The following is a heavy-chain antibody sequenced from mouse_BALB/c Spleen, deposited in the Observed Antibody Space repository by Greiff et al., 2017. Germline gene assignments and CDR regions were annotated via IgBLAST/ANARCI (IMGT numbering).Heavy chain of an antibody. CDR3: ARGGNQAWFAY. CDR1: GFTFSSYT. J-gene: IGHJ3*01. V-gene: IGHV5-12-2*01. D-gene: IGHD2-1*01. Sequence: DVHLVESGGGLVQPGGSLKLSCAASGFTFSSYTMSWVRQTPEKRLEWVAYISNGGGSTYYPDTVKGRFTISRDNAKNTLYLQMSSLKSEDTAMYYCARGGNQAWFAYWGQGTLVTVSA. CDR2: ISNGGGST.